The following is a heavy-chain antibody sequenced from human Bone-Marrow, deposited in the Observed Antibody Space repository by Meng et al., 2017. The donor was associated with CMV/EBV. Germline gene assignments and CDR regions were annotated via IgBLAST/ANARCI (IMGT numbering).Heavy chain of an antibody. D-gene: IGHD5-18*01. CDR2: INHSGST. CDR3: ARAWIQLWTFDY. Sequence: QVHLQESGPGLLKPSETLSLTCAVYGGSFSGYYWSWIRQPPGKGLEWIGEINHSGSTNYNPSLKSRVTISVDTSKNQFSLKLSSVTAADTAVYYCARAWIQLWTFDYWGQGTLVTVSS. V-gene: IGHV4-34*01. CDR1: GGSFSGYY. J-gene: IGHJ4*02.